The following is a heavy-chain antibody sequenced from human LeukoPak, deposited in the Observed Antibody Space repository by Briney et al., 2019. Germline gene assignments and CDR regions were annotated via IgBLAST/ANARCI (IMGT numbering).Heavy chain of an antibody. CDR3: ERHYYSALPDY. V-gene: IGHV4-59*08. CDR1: GGSISNYY. D-gene: IGHD3-22*01. J-gene: IGHJ4*02. Sequence: SETLSLTCTVSGGSISNYYWSWIRQPPGKGLEWIGYIFYTGSTNYNPSLKSRVTISVDTSKNQFSLKLSSVTAADTAVYYSERHYYSALPDYWGQGTLVTVSS. CDR2: IFYTGST.